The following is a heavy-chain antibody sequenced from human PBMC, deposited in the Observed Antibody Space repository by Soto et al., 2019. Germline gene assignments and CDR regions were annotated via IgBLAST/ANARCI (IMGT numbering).Heavy chain of an antibody. Sequence: PSETLSLTCAVYGGSFSGYYWSWIRQPPGKGLEWIGEINHSGSTNYNPSLKSRVTISVDTSKNQFSLKLSSVTAADTAVYYCASVSDSSGYPRHPFDYWRQVTPVTLCS. CDR3: ASVSDSSGYPRHPFDY. V-gene: IGHV4-34*01. D-gene: IGHD3-22*01. CDR2: INHSGST. J-gene: IGHJ4*02. CDR1: GGSFSGYY.